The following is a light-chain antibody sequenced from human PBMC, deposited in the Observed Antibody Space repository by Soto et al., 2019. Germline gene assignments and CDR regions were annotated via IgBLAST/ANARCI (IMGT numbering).Light chain of an antibody. CDR2: AAS. V-gene: IGKV1-9*01. CDR1: QGINNY. CDR3: QHLNSYPIT. J-gene: IGKJ5*01. Sequence: DLQFTQSPSFLSASVGDRVTITCRASQGINNYLAWYQQKPGKVPKLLMYAASTLQSGAPSRFSGSGYGTEFTLTISSLQPEDFATYYCQHLNSYPITFGQGTRLDIK.